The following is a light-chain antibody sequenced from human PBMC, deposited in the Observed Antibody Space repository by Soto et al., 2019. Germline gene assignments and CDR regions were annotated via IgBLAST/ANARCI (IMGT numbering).Light chain of an antibody. CDR3: MQATQYPQIT. CDR1: QSIVHGDGNTS. Sequence: DVVLTQTPLSSHVTLGQPASISCSSSQSIVHGDGNTSLSWLQQRPGQPPRLLTYRTSNRFSGVTDICRASGAGTDLTLKISRAEDEDVGVYYCMQATQYPQITFGQGKRRETK. V-gene: IGKV2-24*01. CDR2: RTS. J-gene: IGKJ5*01.